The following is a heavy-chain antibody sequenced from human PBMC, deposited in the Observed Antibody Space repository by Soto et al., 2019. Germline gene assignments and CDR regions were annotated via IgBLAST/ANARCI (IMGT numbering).Heavy chain of an antibody. Sequence: EVQLLESGGGLVQPGGSLRLSCAASGFTFSSYAMSWVRQAPGKGLEWVSAISGSGGSTYYADSVKGRFTISRDNSKTSLYLQKNRLRAEDMAVYYCAKELRITMVRGVKGWFDPWGQGPLVTVSS. CDR3: AKELRITMVRGVKGWFDP. J-gene: IGHJ5*02. CDR2: ISGSGGST. D-gene: IGHD3-10*01. CDR1: GFTFSSYA. V-gene: IGHV3-23*01.